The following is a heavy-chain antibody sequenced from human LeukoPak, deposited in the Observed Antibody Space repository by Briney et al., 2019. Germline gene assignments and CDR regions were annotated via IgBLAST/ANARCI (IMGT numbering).Heavy chain of an antibody. CDR3: ARGYSSSWYAGYNWFDP. CDR1: GYTFTSYV. V-gene: IGHV1-8*02. Sequence: ASVKVSCKASGYTFTSYVISWVRQAPGQGLEWMGWMNPNSGNTGYAQKFQGRVTMTRNTSISTAYMELSSLRSEDTAVYYCARGYSSSWYAGYNWFDPWGQGTLVTVSS. J-gene: IGHJ5*02. D-gene: IGHD6-13*01. CDR2: MNPNSGNT.